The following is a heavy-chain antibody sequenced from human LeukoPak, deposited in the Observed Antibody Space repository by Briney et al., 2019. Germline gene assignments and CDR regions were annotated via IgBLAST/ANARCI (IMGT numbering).Heavy chain of an antibody. V-gene: IGHV4-59*01. CDR3: AREGRGIWSGPNYYYYMDV. CDR2: IYYSGST. D-gene: IGHD3-3*01. Sequence: SETLSLTCTVSGGSISSYYWSWIRQPPGKGLEWIGYIYYSGSTNYNPSLKSRVTISVDTSKNQSSLKLSSVTAADTAVYYCAREGRGIWSGPNYYYYMDVWGKGTTVTVSS. CDR1: GGSISSYY. J-gene: IGHJ6*03.